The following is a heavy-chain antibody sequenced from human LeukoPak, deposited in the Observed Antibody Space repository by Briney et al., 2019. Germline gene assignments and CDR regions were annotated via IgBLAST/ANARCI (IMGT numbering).Heavy chain of an antibody. Sequence: PGGSVSLSCEVSGLLFRDYSFNWVRRVEGKGLEWVSYISDDSRTVDYTDSVKGRFTVSRDTAKNSLFLQMNTLRAEDTAVYYCARVRSSRSVNRHYYYQYMDVWGNGTTVTVTS. CDR1: GLLFRDYS. CDR3: ARVRSSRSVNRHYYYQYMDV. V-gene: IGHV3-48*01. D-gene: IGHD2-2*01. J-gene: IGHJ6*03. CDR2: ISDDSRTV.